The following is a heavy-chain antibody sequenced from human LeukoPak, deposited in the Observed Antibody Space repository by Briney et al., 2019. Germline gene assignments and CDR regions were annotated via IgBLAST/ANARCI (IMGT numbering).Heavy chain of an antibody. J-gene: IGHJ4*02. CDR2: IYHSGDT. CDR3: ARQGYCSGGACYRYFDY. CDR1: GYSISSGYY. Sequence: SETLSLTCAVSGYSISSGYYWGWIRQPPGKGLEWIGSIYHSGDTYYNPSLKSRLTLSVDTSKNQFSLKLNSVTAADTAVYYCARQGYCSGGACYRYFDYWGQGTLVTVSS. V-gene: IGHV4-38-2*01. D-gene: IGHD2-15*01.